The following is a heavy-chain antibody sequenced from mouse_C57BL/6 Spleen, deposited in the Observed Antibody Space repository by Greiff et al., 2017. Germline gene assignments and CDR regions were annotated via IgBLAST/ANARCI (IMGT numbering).Heavy chain of an antibody. V-gene: IGHV1-15*01. Sequence: QVQLKESGAELVRPGASVTLSCKASGYTFTDYEMHWVKQTPVHGLEWIGAIDPETGGTAYNQKFKGKAILTADKSSSTAYMERRSLTSEDSAVYYCTRSFGDGDYEGFDYWGQGTTLTVSS. CDR3: TRSFGDGDYEGFDY. CDR1: GYTFTDYE. CDR2: IDPETGGT. J-gene: IGHJ2*01. D-gene: IGHD2-13*01.